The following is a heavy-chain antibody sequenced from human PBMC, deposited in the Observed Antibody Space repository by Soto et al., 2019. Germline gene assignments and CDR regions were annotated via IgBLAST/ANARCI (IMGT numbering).Heavy chain of an antibody. Sequence: PSETLSLTCTVSGGSISSYYWSWIRQPAGKGLEWIGRIYTSGSTNYNPSLKSRVTMSVDTSKNQFSLKLSSVTAADTAVYYCARDFLVSHYYYGMDVWGQGTTVTVSS. CDR2: IYTSGST. J-gene: IGHJ6*02. CDR1: GGSISSYY. D-gene: IGHD6-6*01. V-gene: IGHV4-4*07. CDR3: ARDFLVSHYYYGMDV.